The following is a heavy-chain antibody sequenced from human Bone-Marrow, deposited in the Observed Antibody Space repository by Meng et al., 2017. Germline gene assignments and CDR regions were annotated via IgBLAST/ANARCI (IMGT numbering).Heavy chain of an antibody. V-gene: IGHV4-39*07. J-gene: IGHJ3*02. D-gene: IGHD6-19*01. Sequence: SETLSLTCTVSGGSISSSSYYWGWIRQPPGKGLEWIGSIYYSGSTYYNPSLKSRVTISVDTSKNQFSLKLSSVTAADTAVYYCARGIYDGSQWLVPDAFDIWGQGTMVTVSS. CDR1: GGSISSSSYY. CDR3: ARGIYDGSQWLVPDAFDI. CDR2: IYYSGST.